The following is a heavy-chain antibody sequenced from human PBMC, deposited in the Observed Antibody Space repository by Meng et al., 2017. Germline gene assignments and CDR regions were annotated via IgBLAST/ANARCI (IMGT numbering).Heavy chain of an antibody. CDR1: GGTFSSYA. V-gene: IGHV1-69*05. Sequence: SVQVSCKASGGTFSSYAISCVRQAPGQGLEWMGGIIPIFGTANYAEKFQGRVTITTDESTSTAYMELSSLRSEDTAVYYCARARGAYYYGMDVWGKGTTVTVSS. CDR3: ARARGAYYYGMDV. J-gene: IGHJ6*04. CDR2: IIPIFGTA. D-gene: IGHD1-26*01.